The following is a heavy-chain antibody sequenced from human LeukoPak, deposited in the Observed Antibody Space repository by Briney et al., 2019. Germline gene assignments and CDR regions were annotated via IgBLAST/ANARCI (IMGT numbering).Heavy chain of an antibody. CDR2: MNPNSGNT. J-gene: IGHJ4*02. D-gene: IGHD6-19*01. CDR1: GYTFTSYD. CDR3: ARRGAIAVAGFWGGY. V-gene: IGHV1-8*01. Sequence: ASVKVSRKASGYTFTSYDINWVRQATGQGLEWMGWMNPNSGNTGYAQKFQGRVTMTRNTSISTAYMELSSLRSEDTAVYYCARRGAIAVAGFWGGYWGQGTLVTVSS.